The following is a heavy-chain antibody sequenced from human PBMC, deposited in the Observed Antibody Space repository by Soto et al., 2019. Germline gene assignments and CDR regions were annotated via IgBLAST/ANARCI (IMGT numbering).Heavy chain of an antibody. CDR1: GFTFDDYA. Sequence: EVQLVESGGGLVQPGRSLRLSCAASGFTFDDYAMHWVRQAPGKGLEWVSGISWNSGSIGYADSVKGRFTISRDNAKNSLDLQMNSLRAEDTALYYCAKVFESKQWLVWLFDYWGQGTLVTVSS. CDR2: ISWNSGSI. J-gene: IGHJ4*02. CDR3: AKVFESKQWLVWLFDY. V-gene: IGHV3-9*01. D-gene: IGHD6-19*01.